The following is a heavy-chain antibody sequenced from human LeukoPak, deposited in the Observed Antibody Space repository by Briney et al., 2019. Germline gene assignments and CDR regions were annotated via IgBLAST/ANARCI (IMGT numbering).Heavy chain of an antibody. CDR1: GYTFTNHG. J-gene: IGHJ4*02. CDR2: ISAYNGNT. CDR3: ARTYSSYFSSSEFDY. D-gene: IGHD6-13*01. Sequence: GASVKVSCKASGYTFTNHGITWVRQAPGQGPEWMGWISAYNGNTNYAQHLQGRVTKTTDTSTTTAYMELRSLTSADTAVYYCARTYSSYFSSSEFDYWGQGTLVTVSS. V-gene: IGHV1-18*01.